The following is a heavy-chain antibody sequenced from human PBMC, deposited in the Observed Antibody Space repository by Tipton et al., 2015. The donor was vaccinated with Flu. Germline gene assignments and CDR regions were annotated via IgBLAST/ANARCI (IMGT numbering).Heavy chain of an antibody. CDR3: AREGVKSISSRQVWFDP. CDR1: DFSISSGYF. J-gene: IGHJ5*02. V-gene: IGHV4-38-2*02. CDR2: VYQSGTT. Sequence: TLSLTCIVSDFSISSGYFWGWIRQPPGKGLEWIGSVYQSGTTYYSPSLKRRVTISVDVSNNQFSLKLSSVTAADTAVYYCAREGVKSISSRQVWFDPWGQGTLVTVSA. D-gene: IGHD6-6*01.